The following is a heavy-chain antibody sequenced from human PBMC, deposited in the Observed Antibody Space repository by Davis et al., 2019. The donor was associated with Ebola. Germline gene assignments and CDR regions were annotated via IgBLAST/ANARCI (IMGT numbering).Heavy chain of an antibody. CDR3: ATLITISGVLIGNWFDP. V-gene: IGHV4-39*07. Sequence: PSETLSLTCTVSGGSISSSSYYWGWIRQPPGKGLEWIGSIYYSGSTYYNPSLKSRVTISVDTSKNQFSLNLSSVTAADTAVYYCATLITISGVLIGNWFDPWGQGTLVTVSS. CDR2: IYYSGST. CDR1: GGSISSSSYY. J-gene: IGHJ5*02. D-gene: IGHD3-3*01.